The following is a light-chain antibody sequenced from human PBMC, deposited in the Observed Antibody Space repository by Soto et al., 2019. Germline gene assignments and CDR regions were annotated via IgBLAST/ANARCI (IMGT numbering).Light chain of an antibody. CDR2: DVS. CDR3: TSYTSVRTYV. Sequence: ALTQPASVSGSPGQSITISCTGTSSDVGAYNYVFWYQQHPGKAPKLMIYDVSNRPSGVSNRFSGSKSGNTASLTISGLQAEDETDHYSTSYTSVRTYVLGGGPLVT. V-gene: IGLV2-14*03. CDR1: SSDVGAYNY. J-gene: IGLJ1*01.